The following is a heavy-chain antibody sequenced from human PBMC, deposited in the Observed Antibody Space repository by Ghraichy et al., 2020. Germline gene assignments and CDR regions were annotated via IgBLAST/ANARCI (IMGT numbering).Heavy chain of an antibody. V-gene: IGHV3-74*01. CDR2: IKTDRSTT. CDR1: GLTVSSYW. Sequence: SCAASGLTVSSYWMHWVRQAPGKGLKWVSHIKTDRSTTNYADSVRGRFTISRDNAKNTLYLQMNSLRADDTAVYYCSTSPRADRGNYWGQGTLVTVSS. CDR3: STSPRADRGNY. D-gene: IGHD3-10*01. J-gene: IGHJ4*02.